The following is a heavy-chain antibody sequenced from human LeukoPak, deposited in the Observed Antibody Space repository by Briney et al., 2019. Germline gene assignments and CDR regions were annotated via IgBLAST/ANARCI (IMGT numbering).Heavy chain of an antibody. CDR1: GGSVSSSRYY. D-gene: IGHD2/OR15-2a*01. Sequence: PSETLSLTCPVSGGSVSSSRYYWGWIRQPPGKGLEWIGSIYYTGSTYYKPSLKSRVTISVDASKNQISLKLSSVTAADTAVYYCARGRGYNSFDYWGQGTLVTVSS. CDR2: IYYTGST. J-gene: IGHJ4*02. V-gene: IGHV4-39*01. CDR3: ARGRGYNSFDY.